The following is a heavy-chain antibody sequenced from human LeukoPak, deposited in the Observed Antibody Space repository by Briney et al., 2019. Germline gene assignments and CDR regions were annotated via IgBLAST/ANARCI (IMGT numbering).Heavy chain of an antibody. V-gene: IGHV3-48*01. D-gene: IGHD2-2*03. CDR3: ARGDGYYFDY. CDR2: ISSSSSTT. J-gene: IGHJ4*02. CDR1: GFTFSSYS. Sequence: GGSLRLSCAASGFTFSSYSMNWVRQAPGKGLEWVSYISSSSSTTYYADSVKGRFTISRDNAKNSLYLQMNSLRAEDTAVYYCARGDGYYFDYWGQGTLVTVSS.